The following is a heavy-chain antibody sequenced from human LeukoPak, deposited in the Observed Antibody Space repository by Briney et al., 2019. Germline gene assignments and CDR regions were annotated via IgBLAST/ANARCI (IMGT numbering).Heavy chain of an antibody. J-gene: IGHJ4*02. D-gene: IGHD3-22*01. CDR1: GGSISSYY. V-gene: IGHV4-4*07. Sequence: PSETLSLTCTVSGGSISSYYWSWIRQPAGMGLEWLGRIYTSGSTNYNPSLKSRVTMSVDTSENQFSLKLSSVTAADTAVYYCAREVRSSGYSLDYWGQGTLVTVSS. CDR2: IYTSGST. CDR3: AREVRSSGYSLDY.